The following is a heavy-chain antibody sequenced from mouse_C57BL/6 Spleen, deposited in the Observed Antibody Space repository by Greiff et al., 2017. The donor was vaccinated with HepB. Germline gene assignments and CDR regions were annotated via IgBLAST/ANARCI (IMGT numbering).Heavy chain of an antibody. CDR1: GYTFTSYW. V-gene: IGHV1-55*01. CDR3: ARGGFRPSYYFDY. CDR2: IYPGSGST. J-gene: IGHJ2*01. Sequence: VQLQQPGAELVKPGASVKMSCKASGYTFTSYWITWVKQRPGQGLEWIGDIYPGSGSTNYNEKFKSKATLTVDTSSSTASMQLSSLTSEDSAVYYCARGGFRPSYYFDYWGQGTTLTVSS.